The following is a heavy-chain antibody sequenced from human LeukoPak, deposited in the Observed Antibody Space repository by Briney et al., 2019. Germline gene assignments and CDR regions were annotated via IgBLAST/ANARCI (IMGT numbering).Heavy chain of an antibody. V-gene: IGHV4-4*09. J-gene: IGHJ5*02. CDR3: ARAIAAAGKKGHGWFDP. CDR2: IYTSGST. CDR1: GGSISSYY. Sequence: PSETLSLTCTVSGGSISSYYWSWIRQPPGKGLEWIGYIYTSGSTNYNPSLKSRVTISVDTSKNQFSLKLSSVTAADTAVYYCARAIAAAGKKGHGWFDPWGQGTLVTVSS. D-gene: IGHD6-13*01.